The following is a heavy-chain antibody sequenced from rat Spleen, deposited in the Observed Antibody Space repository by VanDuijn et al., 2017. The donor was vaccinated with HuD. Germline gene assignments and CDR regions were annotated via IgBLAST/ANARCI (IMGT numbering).Heavy chain of an antibody. J-gene: IGHJ4*01. V-gene: IGHV2-43*01. CDR3: TRSRYNYYVMDA. Sequence: QVQLKESGPGLVQPSQTLSLTCTVSGFSLTSYHVTWVRQPPGKGLEWIGVMCSGGSTAYTSALKSRMSISRDTSKSQVFLKMNSLQTEDTAIYYCTRSRYNYYVMDAWGQGPSVTVSS. CDR1: GFSLTSYH. CDR2: MCSGGST. D-gene: IGHD1-5*01.